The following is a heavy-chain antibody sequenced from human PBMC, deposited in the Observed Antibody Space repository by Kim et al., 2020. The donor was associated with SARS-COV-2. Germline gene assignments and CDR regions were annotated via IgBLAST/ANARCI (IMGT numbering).Heavy chain of an antibody. CDR1: GGSISSGGYY. J-gene: IGHJ4*02. V-gene: IGHV4-31*03. D-gene: IGHD3-22*01. CDR3: ARRDSSGYLFDY. Sequence: SETLSLTCTVSGGSISSGGYYWSWIRQHPGKGLEWIGYIYYSGSTYYNPSLKSRVTISVDTSKNQFSLKLSSVTAADTAVYYCARRDSSGYLFDYWGQGTLVTVSS. CDR2: IYYSGST.